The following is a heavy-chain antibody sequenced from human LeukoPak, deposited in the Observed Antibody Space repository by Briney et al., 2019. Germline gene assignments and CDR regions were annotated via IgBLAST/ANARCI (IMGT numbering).Heavy chain of an antibody. J-gene: IGHJ4*02. CDR3: ARVHRYSSTWDSFDS. CDR1: GFIFDDYA. D-gene: IGHD6-13*01. Sequence: QPGRSLRLSCEASGFIFDDYAMHWVRQAPGKGLEWVSGISWKGDSILYADSVKGRFTVSRDNAKKSLYVEMNSLRAGDTALYHCARVHRYSSTWDSFDSWGQGTLVTVSS. CDR2: ISWKGDSI. V-gene: IGHV3-9*01.